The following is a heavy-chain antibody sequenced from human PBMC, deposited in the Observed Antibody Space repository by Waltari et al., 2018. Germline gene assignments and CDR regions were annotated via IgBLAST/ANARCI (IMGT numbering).Heavy chain of an antibody. V-gene: IGHV3-7*01. CDR1: GFTFSNYW. D-gene: IGHD3-16*01. J-gene: IGHJ3*01. CDR2: IKQDGGEK. Sequence: EVQLVESGGGLVQPGGSLRLSCAASGFTFSNYWMSWVRQAPGKGLEWGANIKQDGGEKYYVDSVRGRFTISRDNARNSLYLQMNSLRADDTAVYYCAREEYDYIPAGDSWGQGTMVTVSS. CDR3: AREEYDYIPAGDS.